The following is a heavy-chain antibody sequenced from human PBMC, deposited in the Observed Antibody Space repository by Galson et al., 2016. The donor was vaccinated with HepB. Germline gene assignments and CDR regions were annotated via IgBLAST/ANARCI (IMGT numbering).Heavy chain of an antibody. Sequence: QSGAEVKKPGESLKISCKGSGYTFTSYWIGWVRQTPGKGLECMGIIYPADSDIRYSPSFQGQVTISVDKSINTAYLQWSGLKASDTAMYYCASPYYDTSPWRLSGFDLWGQGTMVTVSS. D-gene: IGHD3-22*01. CDR3: ASPYYDTSPWRLSGFDL. CDR2: IYPADSDI. J-gene: IGHJ3*01. V-gene: IGHV5-51*01. CDR1: GYTFTSYW.